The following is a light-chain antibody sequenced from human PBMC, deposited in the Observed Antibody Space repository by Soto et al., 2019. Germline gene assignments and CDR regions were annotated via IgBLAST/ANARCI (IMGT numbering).Light chain of an antibody. CDR2: WAS. Sequence: DIVMTQSPDSLAVSLGERATINCKSSQSVLYSSNNKNYLAWYQQKPGQPPKLLIYWASTRESGVPDRFSGSGYGTDFRLTISNLPAEAVVLYYCQPYYSMVPFGQGTKLEIK. CDR1: QSVLYSSNNKNY. CDR3: QPYYSMVP. V-gene: IGKV4-1*01. J-gene: IGKJ2*01.